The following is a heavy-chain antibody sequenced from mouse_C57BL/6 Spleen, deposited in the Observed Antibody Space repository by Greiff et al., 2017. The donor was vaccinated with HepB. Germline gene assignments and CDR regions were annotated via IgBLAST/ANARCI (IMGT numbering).Heavy chain of an antibody. CDR1: GYAFSSSW. Sequence: VQLQQSGPELVKPGASVKISCKASGYAFSSSWMNWVKQRPGKGLEWIGRIYPGDGDTNYNGKFKGKATLTADKSSSTAYMQLSSLTSEDSAVYFCARGPDSSGEAWFAYWGQGTLVTVSA. CDR3: ARGPDSSGEAWFAY. V-gene: IGHV1-82*01. J-gene: IGHJ3*01. CDR2: IYPGDGDT. D-gene: IGHD3-2*02.